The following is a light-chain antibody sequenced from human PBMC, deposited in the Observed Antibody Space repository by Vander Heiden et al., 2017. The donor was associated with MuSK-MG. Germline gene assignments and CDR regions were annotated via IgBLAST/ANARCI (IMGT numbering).Light chain of an antibody. CDR3: QQYNNWRGT. CDR2: GAS. Sequence: EIVMTQSPATLSVSPGERATLSCRASQSVSSNLAWYQRKPGQAPVLLIYGASTRATGIPARFSGSGSGTEFTLTISSLQSEDVAVYYCQQYNNWRGTFGQGTKVEIQ. V-gene: IGKV3-15*01. CDR1: QSVSSN. J-gene: IGKJ1*01.